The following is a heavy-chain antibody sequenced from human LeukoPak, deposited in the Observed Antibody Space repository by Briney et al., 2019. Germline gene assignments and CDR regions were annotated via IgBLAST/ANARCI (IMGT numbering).Heavy chain of an antibody. Sequence: AGTLSLTCAVSGGSLSSYYWSWVRQPPGKGLEWVGDIYYSGGTNYNPSLKSRVTISVDTSKNQFSLKLSSVTAADTAVYYCARLASGSYSFDYWGQGTLVTVSS. D-gene: IGHD1-26*01. V-gene: IGHV4-59*01. CDR2: IYYSGGT. J-gene: IGHJ4*02. CDR3: ARLASGSYSFDY. CDR1: GGSLSSYY.